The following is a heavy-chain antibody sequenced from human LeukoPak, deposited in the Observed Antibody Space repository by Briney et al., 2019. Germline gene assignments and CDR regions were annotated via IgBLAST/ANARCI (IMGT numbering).Heavy chain of an antibody. Sequence: HPGGSLRLSCAASGFTFSSYGMHWVRQAPGKGLEWVAVISYDGSNKYYADSVKGRFTISRDNSKNTLYLQMNSLRVEDTAVYYCAKEVLLGATTPGSFDYWGQGTLVTVSS. CDR3: AKEVLLGATTPGSFDY. D-gene: IGHD1-26*01. J-gene: IGHJ4*02. CDR2: ISYDGSNK. CDR1: GFTFSSYG. V-gene: IGHV3-30*18.